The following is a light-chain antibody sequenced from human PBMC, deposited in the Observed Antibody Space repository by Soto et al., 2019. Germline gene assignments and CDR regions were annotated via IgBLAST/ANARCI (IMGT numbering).Light chain of an antibody. CDR3: QSYDSSLSGSGV. CDR1: SSNIGAGYD. J-gene: IGLJ1*01. CDR2: GNS. Sequence: QSVLTQPPSVSGAPGQRVTISCTGSSSNIGAGYDVHWYQQLPGTAPKLLIYGNSNRPSGVPDRFSGSKSGTSASLAITGLQAEDDADYSCQSYDSSLSGSGVFGNGTKVSVL. V-gene: IGLV1-40*01.